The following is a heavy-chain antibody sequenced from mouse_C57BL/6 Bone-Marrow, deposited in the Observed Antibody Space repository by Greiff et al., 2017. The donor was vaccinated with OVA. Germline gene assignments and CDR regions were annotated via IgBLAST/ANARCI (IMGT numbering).Heavy chain of an antibody. V-gene: IGHV1-5*01. D-gene: IGHD1-1*01. Sequence: EVQLVESGTVLARPGASVKMSCKTSGYTFTSYWMHWVKQRPGQGLEWIGAIYPGNSDTSYNQKFKGKAKLTAVTSASTAYMELSSLTNEDSAVYYCTRSHYYGSSYPYYFDYWGQGTTLTVSS. CDR2: IYPGNSDT. CDR3: TRSHYYGSSYPYYFDY. CDR1: GYTFTSYW. J-gene: IGHJ2*01.